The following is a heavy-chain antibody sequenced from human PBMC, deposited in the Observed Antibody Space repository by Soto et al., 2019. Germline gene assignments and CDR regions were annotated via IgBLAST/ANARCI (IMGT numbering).Heavy chain of an antibody. D-gene: IGHD2-15*01. J-gene: IGHJ3*02. CDR3: ARGGTPGALDI. V-gene: IGHV3-74*01. CDR1: EITLSNNW. CDR2: INSDGSSA. Sequence: EVQLVESGGGLVQPGGSLRLSCAASEITLSNNWMNWVRQAPGKGLVWLSRINSDGSSAGYVDSVKGRFTISRDNAKKTLYLHMNSLRAEDTAVYYCARGGTPGALDIWDQGTMVTVSS.